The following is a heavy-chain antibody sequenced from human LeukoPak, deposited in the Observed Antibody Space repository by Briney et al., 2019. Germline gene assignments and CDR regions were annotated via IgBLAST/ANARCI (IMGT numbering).Heavy chain of an antibody. CDR3: AISSTLDAFDM. Sequence: PSETLSLTCAVYGGSFSGYYWSWIRQPPGKGLEWIGEINHSGSTSYNPSLKSRVTISVDTSKNQFSLKLSSVTAADTAVYYCAISSTLDAFDMWGQGTMVTVSS. CDR1: GGSFSGYY. CDR2: INHSGST. J-gene: IGHJ3*02. D-gene: IGHD6-13*01. V-gene: IGHV4-34*01.